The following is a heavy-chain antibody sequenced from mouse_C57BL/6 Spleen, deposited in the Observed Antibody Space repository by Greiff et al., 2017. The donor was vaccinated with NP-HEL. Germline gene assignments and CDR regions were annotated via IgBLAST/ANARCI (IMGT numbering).Heavy chain of an antibody. CDR1: GFTFSDYY. CDR3: ARDRSHYYGSSYDAMDY. J-gene: IGHJ4*01. Sequence: EVMLVESEGGLVQPGSSMKLSCTASGFTFSDYYMAWVRQVPEKGLEWVANINYDGSSTYYLDSLKSRFIISRDNAKNILYLQMSSLKSEDTATYYCARDRSHYYGSSYDAMDYWGQGTSVTVSS. CDR2: INYDGSST. V-gene: IGHV5-16*01. D-gene: IGHD1-1*01.